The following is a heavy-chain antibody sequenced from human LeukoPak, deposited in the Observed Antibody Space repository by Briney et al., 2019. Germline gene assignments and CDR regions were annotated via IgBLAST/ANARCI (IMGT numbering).Heavy chain of an antibody. CDR1: GFTFDDYA. CDR2: IREDGGST. J-gene: IGHJ3*02. Sequence: GGSLRLSCAASGFTFDDYAMHWVRQAPGKGLEWVSLIREDGGSTYYADSVKGRFTISRDNSKNSLYLQMNSLRTEDTALYYCAKDKGYCSGGSCYDGAFDIWGQGTMVTVSS. V-gene: IGHV3-43*02. D-gene: IGHD2-15*01. CDR3: AKDKGYCSGGSCYDGAFDI.